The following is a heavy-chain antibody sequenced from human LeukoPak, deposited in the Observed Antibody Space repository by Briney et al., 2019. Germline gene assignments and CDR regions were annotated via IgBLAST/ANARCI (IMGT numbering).Heavy chain of an antibody. Sequence: PGGSLRLSCAASGFTFSNYAMSWIRQPPGKGLEWIGYIYYSGSTNYNPSLKSRVTISVDTSKNQFSLKLSSVTAADTAVYYCARDPPYYYGMDVWGQGTTVTVSS. CDR2: IYYSGST. V-gene: IGHV4-59*01. CDR3: ARDPPYYYGMDV. CDR1: GFTFSNYA. J-gene: IGHJ6*02.